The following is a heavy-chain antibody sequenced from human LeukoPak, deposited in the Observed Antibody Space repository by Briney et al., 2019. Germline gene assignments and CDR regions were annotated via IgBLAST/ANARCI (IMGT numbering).Heavy chain of an antibody. CDR1: GGSISSYY. CDR2: IYYSGST. CDR3: AKTTYYDFWSGYYTFDY. Sequence: SETLSLTCTVSGGSISSYYWSWIRQSPGKGLEWIGYIYYSGSTNYNPSLKSRVTISVDTSKNQFSLKLSSVTAADTAVYYCAKTTYYDFWSGYYTFDYWGQGTLVTVSS. D-gene: IGHD3-3*01. J-gene: IGHJ4*02. V-gene: IGHV4-59*08.